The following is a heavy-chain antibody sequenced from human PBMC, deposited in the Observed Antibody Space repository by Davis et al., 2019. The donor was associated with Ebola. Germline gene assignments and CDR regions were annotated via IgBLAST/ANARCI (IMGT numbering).Heavy chain of an antibody. CDR1: GYSFTSYW. D-gene: IGHD3-22*01. Sequence: GESLMISCKGSGYSFTSYWIGRVRQMPGKGLEWIGIIYPGDSNTRYSPSFQGQVTISADMSINTAYLQWSSLKASDTAMYYCARRNYYASSVDYFFDYWGQGTPLTVSS. V-gene: IGHV5-51*01. J-gene: IGHJ4*02. CDR2: IYPGDSNT. CDR3: ARRNYYASSVDYFFDY.